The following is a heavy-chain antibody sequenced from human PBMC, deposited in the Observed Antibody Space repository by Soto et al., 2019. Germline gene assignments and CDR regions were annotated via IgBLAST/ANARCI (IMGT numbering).Heavy chain of an antibody. V-gene: IGHV4-39*01. D-gene: IGHD5-12*01. CDR2: IYYSGST. Sequence: QLQLQESGPGLVKPSETLSLTCTVSGGSISSSSYYWGWIRQPPGKGLEWIGSIYYSGSTYYNPSLKSRVTISVDTAKNQFTLKLRSVTAADTAVYYCARIIVATILYAFDIWGQGTMVTVSS. CDR1: GGSISSSSYY. CDR3: ARIIVATILYAFDI. J-gene: IGHJ3*02.